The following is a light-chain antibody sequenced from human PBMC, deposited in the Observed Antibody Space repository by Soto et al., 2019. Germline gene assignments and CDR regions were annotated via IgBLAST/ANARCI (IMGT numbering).Light chain of an antibody. CDR2: DTS. Sequence: EIVLTQSPGTLSLSPGERATLSCRASQSVRNAYLAWYQQKPGQAPRLLIYDTSNRATGIPDRFSGSGSGTDFTLTINRLEPEDFAVYYCQQSCSSPRTFGQRTKLEIK. V-gene: IGKV3-20*01. CDR3: QQSCSSPRT. J-gene: IGKJ2*01. CDR1: QSVRNAY.